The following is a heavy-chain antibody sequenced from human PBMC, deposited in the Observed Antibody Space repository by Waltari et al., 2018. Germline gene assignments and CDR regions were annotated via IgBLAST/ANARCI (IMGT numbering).Heavy chain of an antibody. D-gene: IGHD6-19*01. Sequence: KVSGYTLTELSMHWVRQAPGKGLEWMGGFDPEDGETIYAQKFQGRVTMTEDTSTDTAYMELSSLRSEDTAVYYCATVRAVAGTDGWDYWGQGTLVTVSS. V-gene: IGHV1-24*01. CDR1: GYTLTELS. CDR2: FDPEDGET. CDR3: ATVRAVAGTDGWDY. J-gene: IGHJ4*02.